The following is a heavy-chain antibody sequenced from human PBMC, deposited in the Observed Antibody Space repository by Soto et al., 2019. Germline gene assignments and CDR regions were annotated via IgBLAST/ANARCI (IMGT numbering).Heavy chain of an antibody. D-gene: IGHD6-19*01. J-gene: IGHJ4*02. CDR1: GFTFSSYP. Sequence: GGSLRLSRAASGFTFSSYPMSWVRQAPGKGLEWVSAISGSGGSTYYADSVKGRFTISRDNSKNTLYLQMNSLRAEDTAVYYCAKDTSSGWYDYWGQGTLVTVSS. V-gene: IGHV3-23*01. CDR3: AKDTSSGWYDY. CDR2: ISGSGGST.